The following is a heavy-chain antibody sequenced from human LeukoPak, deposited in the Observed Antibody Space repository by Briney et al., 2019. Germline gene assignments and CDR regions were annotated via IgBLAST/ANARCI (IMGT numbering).Heavy chain of an antibody. CDR3: ARDSQSYGSGSYEFDP. D-gene: IGHD3-10*01. V-gene: IGHV3-21*01. Sequence: PGGSLRLSCAASGFTFNIYVMNWVRQAPGKGLEWVSSISSSSSYIYYADSVKGRFTISRDNSKNTLYLQMNSLRAEDTAVYYCARDSQSYGSGSYEFDPWGQGTLVTVSS. CDR1: GFTFNIYV. CDR2: ISSSSSYI. J-gene: IGHJ5*02.